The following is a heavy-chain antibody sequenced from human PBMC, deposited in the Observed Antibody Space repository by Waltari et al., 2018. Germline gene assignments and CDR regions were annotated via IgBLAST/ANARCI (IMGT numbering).Heavy chain of an antibody. J-gene: IGHJ4*02. CDR1: GFIVNNNS. D-gene: IGHD5-18*01. CDR3: ASSTAQPWTKGGLDN. Sequence: DVQLVETGGGLIQPGGSLKLSCAASGFIVNNNSMSWVRQAPGKGLEWVAIVDTGGSTYDAAFVKGRLTISRDSSKNTLYLQMNDLRAEDTAVYYCASSTAQPWTKGGLDNWGQGTLVIVSS. CDR2: VDTGGST. V-gene: IGHV3-53*02.